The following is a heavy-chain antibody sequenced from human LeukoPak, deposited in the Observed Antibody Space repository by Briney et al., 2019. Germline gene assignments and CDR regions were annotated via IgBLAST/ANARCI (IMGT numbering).Heavy chain of an antibody. CDR3: AKDQYSSSWYWFDP. CDR2: IPWKSDKR. V-gene: IGHV3-9*01. Sequence: GRSLRLSCAASGFTFDDYAMHWVRQAPGKGLEWVSGIPWKSDKRGYADSVKGRFTISRDNSKNTLYLQMNSLRAEDTAVYYCAKDQYSSSWYWFDPWGQGTLVTVSS. D-gene: IGHD6-13*01. J-gene: IGHJ5*02. CDR1: GFTFDDYA.